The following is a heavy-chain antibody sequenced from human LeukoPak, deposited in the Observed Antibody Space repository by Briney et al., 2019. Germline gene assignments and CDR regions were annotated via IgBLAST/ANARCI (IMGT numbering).Heavy chain of an antibody. Sequence: GGSLRLSCAASGFTFSSYWMSWVRQAPGKGLEWVANIKQDGSEKYYVDSVKGRFTISRDNAKNSLYLQMNSLRAEDTAAYYCARVRYYYDSSGYATHYFDYWGQGTLVTVSS. CDR1: GFTFSSYW. V-gene: IGHV3-7*01. J-gene: IGHJ4*02. CDR3: ARVRYYYDSSGYATHYFDY. CDR2: IKQDGSEK. D-gene: IGHD3-22*01.